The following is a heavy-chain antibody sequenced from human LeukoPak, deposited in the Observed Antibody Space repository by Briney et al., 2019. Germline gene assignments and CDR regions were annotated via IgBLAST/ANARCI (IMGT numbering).Heavy chain of an antibody. D-gene: IGHD4-11*01. J-gene: IGHJ6*03. CDR1: GGSISSGGYY. V-gene: IGHV4-30-2*01. CDR3: ARGLITVTTEEYFYYYYYMDV. CDR2: IYHSGST. Sequence: PSQTLSLTCTVSGGSISSGGYYWSWIRQPPGKGLEWIGYIYHSGSTYYNPSLKSRVTISVDRSKNQFSLKLSSVTAADTAVYYCARGLITVTTEEYFYYYYYMDVWGKGTTVTVSS.